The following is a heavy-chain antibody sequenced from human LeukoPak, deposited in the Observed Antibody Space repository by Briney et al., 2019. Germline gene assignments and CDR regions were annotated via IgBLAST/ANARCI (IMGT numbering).Heavy chain of an antibody. V-gene: IGHV3-23*01. CDR2: ISGSGGST. Sequence: PGGSLTLSCAASGFTFSSYAMSWVRQAPGKGLEWVSAISGSGGSTYYADSEKGRFTISRDNSKNTLYLQMNNLRAEDTALYYCAKNQGQWLVPVDYWGQGTLVTVSS. J-gene: IGHJ4*02. CDR1: GFTFSSYA. D-gene: IGHD6-19*01. CDR3: AKNQGQWLVPVDY.